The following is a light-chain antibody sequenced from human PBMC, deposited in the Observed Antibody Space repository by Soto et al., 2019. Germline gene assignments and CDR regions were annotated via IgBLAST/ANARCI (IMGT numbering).Light chain of an antibody. CDR3: QHYNSYSEA. Sequence: DIQMSQSPSTLSGTVGDRVTITCRASQTISSWLAWYHHKPWKSPKLLIYKAATLKSGVPSRFSGSGSGTEFTLTISSLQPHDFATYYCQHYNSYSEAFGQGTKVDI. CDR2: KAA. J-gene: IGKJ1*01. V-gene: IGKV1-5*03. CDR1: QTISSW.